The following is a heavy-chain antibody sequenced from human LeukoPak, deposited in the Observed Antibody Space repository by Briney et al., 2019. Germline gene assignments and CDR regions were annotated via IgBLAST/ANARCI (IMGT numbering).Heavy chain of an antibody. V-gene: IGHV3-21*01. CDR3: ARTRFLEWLAVQGWFDL. CDR2: ISSSSSYI. CDR1: GFTFSSYS. Sequence: PGGSLRLSCAASGFTFSSYSMNWVRQAPGKGLEWVSSISSSSSYIYYADSVEGRFTISRDNAKNSLYLQMNSLRAEDTAVYYCARTRFLEWLAVQGWFDLWGQGTLVTVSS. D-gene: IGHD3-3*01. J-gene: IGHJ5*02.